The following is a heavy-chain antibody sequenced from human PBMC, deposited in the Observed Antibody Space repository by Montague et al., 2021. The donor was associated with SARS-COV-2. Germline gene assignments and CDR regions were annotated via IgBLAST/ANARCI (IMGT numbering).Heavy chain of an antibody. V-gene: IGHV6-1*01. CDR3: AREQQWLGAVYYYYGMDA. CDR2: PHYRNKWYN. D-gene: IGHD6-19*01. Sequence: CAISGDSVVRNRGRWDGHTSELPSRLELVCRPHYRNKWYNDYALSVKSRITINPDTSKNQFSLQLNSVTPEDTAVYYCAREQQWLGAVYYYYGMDAWGQGTTVTVSS. CDR1: GDSVVRNRGR. J-gene: IGHJ6*02.